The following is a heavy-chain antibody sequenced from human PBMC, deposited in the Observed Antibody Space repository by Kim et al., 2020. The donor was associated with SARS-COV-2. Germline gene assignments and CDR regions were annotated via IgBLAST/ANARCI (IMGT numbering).Heavy chain of an antibody. Sequence: SETLSLTCTVSGGSISSSTDYWGWIRQPPGKGLEWIGSIFYTGYTFFNPSLKSRVTISVDTSKSQFSLKLSSVTAADTAVYYCARDTSSYFDYWGQGPWS. V-gene: IGHV4-39*07. CDR2: IFYTGYT. CDR3: ARDTSSYFDY. J-gene: IGHJ4*02. CDR1: GGSISSSTDY.